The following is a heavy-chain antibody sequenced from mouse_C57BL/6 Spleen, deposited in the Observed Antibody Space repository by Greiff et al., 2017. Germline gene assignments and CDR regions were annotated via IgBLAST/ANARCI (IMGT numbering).Heavy chain of an antibody. V-gene: IGHV2-2*01. CDR3: ARSTGTGWYFDV. Sequence: QVQLKESGPGLVQPSQSLSITCTVSGFSLTSYGVHWVRQSPGQGLEWLGVIWSGGGTDYNAAFITRLSISKDKSKSQVFFKMNSLQAEDAAIYYCARSTGTGWYFDVWGTGTAVTVSS. CDR2: IWSGGGT. D-gene: IGHD4-1*02. CDR1: GFSLTSYG. J-gene: IGHJ1*03.